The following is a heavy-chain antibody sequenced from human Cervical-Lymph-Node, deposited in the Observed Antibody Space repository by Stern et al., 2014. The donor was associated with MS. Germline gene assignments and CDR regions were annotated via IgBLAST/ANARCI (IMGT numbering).Heavy chain of an antibody. CDR1: GFSLKSGGEG. CDR3: AHRRDWNEYIDY. V-gene: IGHV2-5*02. Sequence: QVTLRESGPTLVKPTQTLTLTCTFSGFSLKSGGEGVGWVRQSPGKALEWLGIIYWDDDKRYSPSLESRLSITKDTSKNQVVLTMTNMDPVDTGTYYCAHRRDWNEYIDYWGQGTLVTVSS. CDR2: IYWDDDK. J-gene: IGHJ4*02. D-gene: IGHD1-1*01.